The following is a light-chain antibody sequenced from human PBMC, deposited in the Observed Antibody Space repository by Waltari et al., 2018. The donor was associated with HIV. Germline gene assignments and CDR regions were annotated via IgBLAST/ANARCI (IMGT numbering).Light chain of an antibody. CDR3: QSYDNSLSGVL. Sequence: QSVLTQPPSVSGAPGQRVTISCTGSGSNIAAGLDVHWYHQLPGTAPKLLIYGNNNRPSGVPDRFSGSKSGASASLVITGLQAEDEGDYFCQSYDNSLSGVLFGGGTKLTVL. V-gene: IGLV1-40*01. CDR2: GNN. CDR1: GSNIAAGLD. J-gene: IGLJ2*01.